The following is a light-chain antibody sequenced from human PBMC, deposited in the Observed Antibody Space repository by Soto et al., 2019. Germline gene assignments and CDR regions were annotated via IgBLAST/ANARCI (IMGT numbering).Light chain of an antibody. J-gene: IGKJ3*01. Sequence: DIQMTQSPSSLSASVGDRVTITCQASDAIHSFLSWYQQTPGKAPKLLIHDASPLQRGVTSRFRGSGSGTDFTLTISILQPEDFATYYCPQYDTLSFTFGPGTKVYV. V-gene: IGKV1-33*01. CDR3: PQYDTLSFT. CDR1: DAIHSF. CDR2: DAS.